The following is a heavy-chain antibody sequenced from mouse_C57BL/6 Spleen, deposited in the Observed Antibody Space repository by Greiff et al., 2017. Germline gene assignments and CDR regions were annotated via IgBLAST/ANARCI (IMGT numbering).Heavy chain of an antibody. Sequence: QVQLQQSGPGLVQPSQSLSITCTVSGFSLTSYGVHWVRQSPGKGLEWLGVIWSGGSTDYNAAFISRLSISKDNSKSQVFFKMNSLQADDTAIYYCARKGTGTGVSFDYWGQGTTLTVSS. V-gene: IGHV2-2*01. CDR3: ARKGTGTGVSFDY. D-gene: IGHD4-1*01. CDR2: IWSGGST. J-gene: IGHJ2*01. CDR1: GFSLTSYG.